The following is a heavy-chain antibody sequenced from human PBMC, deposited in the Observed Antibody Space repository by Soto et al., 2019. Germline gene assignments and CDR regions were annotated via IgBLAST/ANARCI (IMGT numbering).Heavy chain of an antibody. CDR1: GFIFSDAW. CDR2: IKSKNDGGTT. V-gene: IGHV3-15*05. J-gene: IGHJ4*02. Sequence: EVQLVESGGGLVKPGESLIISCAASGFIFSDAWMSWVRQAPGKGLEWVGRIKSKNDGGTTDYAAPVKDRFIISRDDSKNTLYLQMNSMKTEDTAMYYCTTFASKTDWGKGTLFTVSS. D-gene: IGHD1-1*01. CDR3: TTFASKTD.